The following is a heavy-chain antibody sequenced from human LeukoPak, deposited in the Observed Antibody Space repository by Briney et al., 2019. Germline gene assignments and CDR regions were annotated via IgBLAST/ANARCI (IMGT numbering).Heavy chain of an antibody. CDR2: IYPGDSDT. V-gene: IGHV5-51*01. J-gene: IGHJ4*02. CDR3: PRHGDPYYFDY. Sequence: GESLKISCKGSGYSFTSYWIGWVRQMPGKGLEWMGMIYPGDSDTSYSPSFQGHVTISAHNSISPAYLQWSSLTTSDTAMYYCPRHGDPYYFDYWGQGTLVTVSS. CDR1: GYSFTSYW.